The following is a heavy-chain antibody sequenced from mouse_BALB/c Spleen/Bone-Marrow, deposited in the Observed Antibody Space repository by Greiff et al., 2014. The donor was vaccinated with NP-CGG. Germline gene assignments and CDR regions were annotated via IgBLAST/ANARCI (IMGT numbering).Heavy chain of an antibody. J-gene: IGHJ4*01. V-gene: IGHV1S16*01. CDR1: GYTFTSYW. CDR3: TYMGYYGSSYTMDY. Sequence: LQESGAELVKPGASVKLSCKASGYTFTSYWMHWVKLRPGQGFEWIGEINPSDGGTNYNEKFKRKSTLTVDNTSSTAYMQLSSLTSEDSAVYYCTYMGYYGSSYTMDYWGQGTSVTVSS. CDR2: INPSDGGT. D-gene: IGHD1-1*01.